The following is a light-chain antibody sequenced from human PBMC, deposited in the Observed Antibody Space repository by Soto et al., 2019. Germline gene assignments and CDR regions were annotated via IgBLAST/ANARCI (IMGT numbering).Light chain of an antibody. CDR3: QQSSNIPWT. CDR1: QNIENY. CDR2: STS. Sequence: IQLTQSPSSLSASVGDRVTVSWWSSQNIENYLNWYVQRPGKAPEXXIYSTSNLNSGVPSRFRGSGSGTDFSLTINSLQSEDFATYYCQQSSNIPWTFGQGTKVDIK. V-gene: IGKV1-39*01. J-gene: IGKJ1*01.